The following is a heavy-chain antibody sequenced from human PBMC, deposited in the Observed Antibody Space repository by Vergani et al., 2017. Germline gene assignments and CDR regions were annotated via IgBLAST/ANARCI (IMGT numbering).Heavy chain of an antibody. CDR1: GDSFTSSS. CDR2: IMPILSTP. D-gene: IGHD1-20*01. CDR3: ARVHYNWNGGSDYFYPMDV. Sequence: QVQLVQSGPEVKRPGSSVKLSCKASGDSFTSSSITWVRQAPGQGLEWMGRIMPILSTPGYSQRFRDRVTITADKSTRTAVMELRSLKSDDTAVYYCARVHYNWNGGSDYFYPMDVWGQGTLVTVAS. V-gene: IGHV1-69*08. J-gene: IGHJ6*02.